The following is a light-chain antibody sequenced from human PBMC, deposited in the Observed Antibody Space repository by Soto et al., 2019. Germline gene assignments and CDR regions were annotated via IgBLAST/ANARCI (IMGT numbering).Light chain of an antibody. Sequence: QSALTQPPSASGSLVQSVTLSCTGTSHDVGGNNFVSWYQQHPGKAPKLIISHVSERPSGVPDRFSGSKSGNTAYLTVSGLQAGDEADYYCTAYSGTRNWGLFGTGTKLTVL. CDR3: TAYSGTRNWGL. CDR2: HVS. J-gene: IGLJ1*01. V-gene: IGLV2-8*01. CDR1: SHDVGGNNF.